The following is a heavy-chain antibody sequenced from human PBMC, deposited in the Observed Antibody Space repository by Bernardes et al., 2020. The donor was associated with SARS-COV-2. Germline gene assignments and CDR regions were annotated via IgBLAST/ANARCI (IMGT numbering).Heavy chain of an antibody. CDR3: ARDFYGSGTYFHYYGMDV. CDR1: GFTFSSYG. V-gene: IGHV3-33*01. D-gene: IGHD3-10*01. J-gene: IGHJ6*02. Sequence: GGSLRLSCAASGFTFSSYGMHWVRQAPGTGLEWVAVIWHDGSNQYYADSVKGRFTISRDNSKSTLWLQMNSLRAEDTAVYFCARDFYGSGTYFHYYGMDVWGRGTTVTVSS. CDR2: IWHDGSNQ.